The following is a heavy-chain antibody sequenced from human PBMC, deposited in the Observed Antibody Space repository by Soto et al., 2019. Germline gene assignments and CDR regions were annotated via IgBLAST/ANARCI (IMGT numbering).Heavy chain of an antibody. D-gene: IGHD3-10*01. CDR2: VFHSGST. CDR3: ARGSYGAGSDY. V-gene: IGHV4-30-2*01. CDR1: GGSISSGGYS. Sequence: QLQLQESGSGLVKPSQTLSLTCAVSGGSISSGGYSWSWIRQPPGKGLEWIGYVFHSGSTYYSPSLKSRVTISIDGSKNQFSLKQTSVTAADTAVYYCARGSYGAGSDYWGQGILVTVSS. J-gene: IGHJ4*02.